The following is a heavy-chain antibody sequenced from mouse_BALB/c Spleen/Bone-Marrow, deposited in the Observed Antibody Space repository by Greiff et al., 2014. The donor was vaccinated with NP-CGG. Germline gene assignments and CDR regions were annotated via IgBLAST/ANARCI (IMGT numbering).Heavy chain of an antibody. J-gene: IGHJ1*01. Sequence: LVESGAELVKPGASVKLSCRVSGYTFTNYFVYWVKQRPGQGLEWIGEINPSNDTPNFNEKFKSKATLTVDKSSSTAYMQLSNLTSEDSAVYFWTRSGYYGYGWYFDGWGAGTTVTVSS. D-gene: IGHD1-2*01. CDR1: GYTFTNYF. CDR3: TRSGYYGYGWYFDG. CDR2: INPSNDTP. V-gene: IGHV1S81*02.